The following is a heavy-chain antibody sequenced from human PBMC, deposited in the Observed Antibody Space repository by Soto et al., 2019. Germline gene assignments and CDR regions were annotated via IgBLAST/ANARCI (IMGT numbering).Heavy chain of an antibody. D-gene: IGHD3-10*01. CDR1: GGSISSYY. J-gene: IGHJ5*02. Sequence: QVQLQESGPGLVKPSETLSLTCTVSGGSISSYYWSWIRQPPGKGLEWIGYIYYSGSTNYNPSLKSRFTISVDTSKNQFSLKLSSVTAADTAVYYCARQFDHIWFGELPRFDPWGQGTLVTVSS. CDR3: ARQFDHIWFGELPRFDP. CDR2: IYYSGST. V-gene: IGHV4-59*08.